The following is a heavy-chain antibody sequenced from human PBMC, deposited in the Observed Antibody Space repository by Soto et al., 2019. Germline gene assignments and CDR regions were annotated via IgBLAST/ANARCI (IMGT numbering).Heavy chain of an antibody. CDR1: GFTFSSYA. D-gene: IGHD3-16*01. J-gene: IGHJ4*02. CDR3: AKTHGLGMGGWDY. CDR2: ISGSGGST. Sequence: EVQLLESGGGLVQPGGSLRLSCAASGFTFSSYAMSWVRQAPGKGLEWVSAISGSGGSTYYADSVKGRFTISRDNSKNTLYLQMSSLRAEDTAVYYCAKTHGLGMGGWDYWGQGTLVTVSS. V-gene: IGHV3-23*01.